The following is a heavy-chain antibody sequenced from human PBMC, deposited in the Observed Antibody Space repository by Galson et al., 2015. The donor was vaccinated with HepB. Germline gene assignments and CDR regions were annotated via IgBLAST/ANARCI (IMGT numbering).Heavy chain of an antibody. CDR3: ANDYHDRSGVPFWFES. CDR2: IRYDGSDK. V-gene: IGHV3-30*02. J-gene: IGHJ5*01. D-gene: IGHD3-22*01. Sequence: SLRLSCAASGFTFSYYGMRWVRQAPGKGLEWVAFIRYDGSDKTYADSVKGRFTISRDNSKNTLFLQMNYLRPEDTAVYYCANDYHDRSGVPFWFESWGQGTLVTVSS. CDR1: GFTFSYYG.